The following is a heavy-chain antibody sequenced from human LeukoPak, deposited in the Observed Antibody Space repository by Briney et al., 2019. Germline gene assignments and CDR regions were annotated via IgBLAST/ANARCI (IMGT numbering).Heavy chain of an antibody. CDR1: GNTLTELS. V-gene: IGHV1-24*01. J-gene: IGHJ5*02. D-gene: IGHD2-21*01. Sequence: ASVKVSCKVSGNTLTELSMHWVRQVPGKGLEWMGGFDPEHGETIYAQKFQGRVTMTEDTSTDTAYMELSSLRSEDTAVYYCATAAGGDWYNWFDPWGQGTLVTVSS. CDR2: FDPEHGET. CDR3: ATAAGGDWYNWFDP.